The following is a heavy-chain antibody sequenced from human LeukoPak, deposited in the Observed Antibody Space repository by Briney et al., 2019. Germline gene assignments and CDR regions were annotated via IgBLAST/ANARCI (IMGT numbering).Heavy chain of an antibody. CDR2: IYPGDSDT. D-gene: IGHD3-10*01. CDR3: ARHRTYYYGSGSYYNNWFDP. V-gene: IGHV5-51*01. CDR1: GYSFTSYW. J-gene: IGHJ5*02. Sequence: GESLKISGKGSGYSFTSYWIGWVRQMPGKGLEWMGIIYPGDSDTRYSPSFQGQVTISGDKSISTAYLQWSSLKASDTAMYYCARHRTYYYGSGSYYNNWFDPWGQGTLVTVSS.